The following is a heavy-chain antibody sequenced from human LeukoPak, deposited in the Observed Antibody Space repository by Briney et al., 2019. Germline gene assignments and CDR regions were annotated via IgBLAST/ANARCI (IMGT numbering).Heavy chain of an antibody. Sequence: PSETLSLTCTVSGGSISSYYWSWIRQPPEKGLEWVSAINGGGDATEYADSVKGRFTISRDNSKNTLYLQMNSLRPDDTAVYYCARCTASCYANAFDVWGQGTLLTVSS. CDR2: INGGGDAT. CDR1: GGSISSYY. V-gene: IGHV3-23*01. D-gene: IGHD2-2*01. CDR3: ARCTASCYANAFDV. J-gene: IGHJ3*01.